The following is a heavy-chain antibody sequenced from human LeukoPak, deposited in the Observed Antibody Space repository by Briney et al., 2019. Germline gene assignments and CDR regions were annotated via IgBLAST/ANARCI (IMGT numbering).Heavy chain of an antibody. Sequence: GGSLRLSCAASGFTFSSYAMSWVRQAPGKGLEWVSTISGSGGSTYYADSVKGRFTISRDNSKNTLYLQMNSLRVEDTAVYYCAKQEVGSGSYRFDYWGQGTLVTVSS. D-gene: IGHD1-26*01. CDR2: ISGSGGST. V-gene: IGHV3-23*01. CDR3: AKQEVGSGSYRFDY. J-gene: IGHJ4*02. CDR1: GFTFSSYA.